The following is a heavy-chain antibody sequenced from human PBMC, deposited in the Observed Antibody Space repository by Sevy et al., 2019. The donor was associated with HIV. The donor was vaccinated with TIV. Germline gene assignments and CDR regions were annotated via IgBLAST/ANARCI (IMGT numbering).Heavy chain of an antibody. Sequence: GGSLRLSCAASGFTFSSYEMNWVRQAPGKGLEWVSYISSSGSTIYYADSVKGRFTISRDNAKNSLYLQMKSLRADDTAVYYCASRGYCSSTSCYTDYWGQGTLVTVSS. V-gene: IGHV3-48*03. CDR1: GFTFSSYE. CDR3: ASRGYCSSTSCYTDY. J-gene: IGHJ4*02. CDR2: ISSSGSTI. D-gene: IGHD2-2*02.